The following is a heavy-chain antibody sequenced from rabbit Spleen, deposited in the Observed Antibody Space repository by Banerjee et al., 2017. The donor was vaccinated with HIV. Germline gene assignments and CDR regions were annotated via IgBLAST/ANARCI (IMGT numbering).Heavy chain of an antibody. V-gene: IGHV1S7*01. D-gene: IGHD8-1*01. CDR1: GFTLSNYY. J-gene: IGHJ4*01. CDR3: ARDGAGGSYFAL. CDR2: IDPVFGIT. Sequence: QLMESGGGLVQPGGSLKLSCKASGFTLSNYYMNWVRQAPGKGLEWIGYIDPVFGITYYASWVNGRFSISRENAQNTVFLQMTSLTDADTATYFCARDGAGGSYFALWGPGTLVTVS.